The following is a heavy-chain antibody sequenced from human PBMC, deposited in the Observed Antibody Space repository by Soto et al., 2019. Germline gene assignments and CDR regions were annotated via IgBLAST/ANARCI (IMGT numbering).Heavy chain of an antibody. CDR3: ARDVTRTQSCTNGVCYYHYYGMDV. CDR2: INPNSGGT. D-gene: IGHD2-8*01. Sequence: ASVKVSCKASGYTVTDYYVHCVRQAPGQVLEWMGWINPNSGGTKTAQKFQGRVTVTRDTSISTAYMDLSRLRSDDTAVYYCARDVTRTQSCTNGVCYYHYYGMDVWGQGTTVTVSS. CDR1: GYTVTDYY. J-gene: IGHJ6*02. V-gene: IGHV1-2*02.